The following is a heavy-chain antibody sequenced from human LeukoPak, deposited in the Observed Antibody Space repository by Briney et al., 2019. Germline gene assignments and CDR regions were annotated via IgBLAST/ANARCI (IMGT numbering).Heavy chain of an antibody. J-gene: IGHJ6*03. D-gene: IGHD3-10*01. V-gene: IGHV4-4*07. CDR3: ARGYMVRGVITGPYYYYYYMDV. Sequence: PGGSLRLSCAASGFIFSDYPMSWIRQPAGKGLEWIGRIYTSGSTNYNPSLKSRVTMSVDTSKNQFSLKLSSVTAADTAVYYCARGYMVRGVITGPYYYYYYMDVWGKGTTVTVSS. CDR1: GFIFSDYP. CDR2: IYTSGST.